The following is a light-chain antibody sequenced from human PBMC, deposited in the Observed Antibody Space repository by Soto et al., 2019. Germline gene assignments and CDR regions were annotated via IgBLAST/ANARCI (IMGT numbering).Light chain of an antibody. CDR2: MNN. V-gene: IGLV1-47*01. Sequence: QSVLTQPPSASGTPGQRVTISCSGSNSNIGSKYEYWYQQLPGTAPKLLMYMNNQQPSAVPDRFSGSKSGTSASLAISGLRSEDEAYYYWSAWDASVSCPAFGGGTKLTVL. J-gene: IGLJ2*01. CDR1: NSNIGSKY. CDR3: SAWDASVSCPA.